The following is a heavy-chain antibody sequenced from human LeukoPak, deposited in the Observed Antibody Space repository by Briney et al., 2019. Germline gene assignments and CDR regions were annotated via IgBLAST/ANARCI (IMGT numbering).Heavy chain of an antibody. D-gene: IGHD5-18*01. Sequence: SETLSLTCAVYGGSFSGYYWSWIRQPPGKGLEWIGEINHSGSTNYNPSLKTRATISVDTSKNQFSLKLSSVTAADTAVYYCARRGGYRYGYVVDYWGQGTLVTVSS. V-gene: IGHV4-34*01. CDR2: INHSGST. CDR1: GGSFSGYY. CDR3: ARRGGYRYGYVVDY. J-gene: IGHJ4*02.